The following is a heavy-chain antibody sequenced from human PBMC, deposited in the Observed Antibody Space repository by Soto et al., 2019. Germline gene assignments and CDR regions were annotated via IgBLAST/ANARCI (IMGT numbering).Heavy chain of an antibody. CDR1: GGSISSGGYS. CDR2: IYHSGST. V-gene: IGHV4-30-2*01. D-gene: IGHD2-2*01. J-gene: IGHJ5*02. Sequence: QLQLQESGSGLVKPSQTLSLTCAVSGGSISSGGYSWSWIRQPPGKGLEWIGYIYHSGSTCYNPYLTPPVPIRVDRTKNQFSLKPSSGTAADTAVYYCAGVPDRWGQGTLVTVSS. CDR3: AGVPDR.